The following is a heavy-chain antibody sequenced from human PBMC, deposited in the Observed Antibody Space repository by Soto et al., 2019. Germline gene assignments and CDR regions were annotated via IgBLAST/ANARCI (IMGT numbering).Heavy chain of an antibody. V-gene: IGHV3-23*01. J-gene: IGHJ4*02. CDR3: SKVRRDFAWRSELDYFHY. CDR2: ISAGGTTT. Sequence: EVQLLDSGGGLVQPGGSLRLSCAASGFTFDTNGMTWVRQVPGKGLEWVSAISAGGTTTYYADPVKGRFTISRDNSRNMLYLQMNRLRAEDTAVYYCSKVRRDFAWRSELDYFHYWGQGTPVTVSS. D-gene: IGHD3-9*01. CDR1: GFTFDTNG.